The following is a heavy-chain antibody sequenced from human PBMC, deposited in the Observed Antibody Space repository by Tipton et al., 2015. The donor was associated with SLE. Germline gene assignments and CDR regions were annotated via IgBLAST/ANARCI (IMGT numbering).Heavy chain of an antibody. CDR2: IYYSGST. D-gene: IGHD2/OR15-2a*01. CDR3: ARLRLSAFDI. V-gene: IGHV4-59*01. CDR1: GVSISSYY. J-gene: IGHJ3*02. Sequence: TLSLTFTVSGVSISSYYWSWIRQPPRKGLEWIGYIYYSGSTNYNPSLQIRVTISVDTSTTQFSLKLSSVTAADTAVYYGARLRLSAFDIWGQGTMVTVSS.